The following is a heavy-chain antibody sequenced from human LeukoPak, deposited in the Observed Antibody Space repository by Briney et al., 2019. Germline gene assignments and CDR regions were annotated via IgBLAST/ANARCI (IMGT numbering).Heavy chain of an antibody. V-gene: IGHV1-46*01. D-gene: IGHD1-26*01. CDR3: ARKGVGGLMLDY. Sequence: ASVMVSCKASGYTFTRYYLHWVRQAPGQGLEWMGIINPSAGSTSFAQNFQGRVTMTRDTSTSTVYMELSSLRSEDTAVYYCARKGVGGLMLDYWGQGTLVTVSS. CDR2: INPSAGST. J-gene: IGHJ4*02. CDR1: GYTFTRYY.